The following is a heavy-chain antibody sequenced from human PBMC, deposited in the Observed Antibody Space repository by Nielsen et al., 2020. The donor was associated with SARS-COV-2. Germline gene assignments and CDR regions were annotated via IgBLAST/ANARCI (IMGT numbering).Heavy chain of an antibody. CDR3: ARRGYCSGGSCYSGDGYFDY. D-gene: IGHD2-15*01. V-gene: IGHV4-39*01. Sequence: ESLKISCTVSGGSISSSSYYWGWIRQPPGKGLEWIGSIYYSGSTYYNPSLKSRVTISVDTSKNQFSLKLSSVTAADTAVYYCARRGYCSGGSCYSGDGYFDYWGQGTLVTVSS. CDR1: GGSISSSSYY. CDR2: IYYSGST. J-gene: IGHJ4*02.